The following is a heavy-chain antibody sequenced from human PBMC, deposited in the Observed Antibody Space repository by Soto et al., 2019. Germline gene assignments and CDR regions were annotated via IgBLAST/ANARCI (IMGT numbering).Heavy chain of an antibody. CDR3: ARVLRRHGGVDY. V-gene: IGHV4-31*03. D-gene: IGHD3-10*01. J-gene: IGHJ4*02. CDR1: GGSISSGGYY. CDR2: IYYSGST. Sequence: QVQLQESGPGLVKPSQTLSLTCTVSGGSISSGGYYWSWIRQHPGKGLEWIGYIYYSGSTYYNPSLKSRVTISVDTSKNQFSLKLSAVTAAYTAVYYCARVLRRHGGVDYWGQGTLVTVSS.